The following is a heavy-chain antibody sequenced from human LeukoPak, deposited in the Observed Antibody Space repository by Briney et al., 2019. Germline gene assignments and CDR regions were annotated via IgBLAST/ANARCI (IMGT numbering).Heavy chain of an antibody. V-gene: IGHV7-4-1*02. J-gene: IGHJ6*03. CDR3: ARFVAGPDNNYYYYYMDV. CDR1: GYTFSSYA. CDR2: INTNTGNP. Sequence: ASVKVSCKVSGYTFSSYAMNWVRQAPGQGVEWMGWINTNTGNPTYAQGFTGRFVFSLDTSVGTAYLQISSLKAEDTAVYYCARFVAGPDNNYYYYYMDVWGKGTTVTVSS. D-gene: IGHD2-15*01.